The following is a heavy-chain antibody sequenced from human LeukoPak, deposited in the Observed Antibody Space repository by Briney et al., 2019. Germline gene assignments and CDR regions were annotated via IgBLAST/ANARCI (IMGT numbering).Heavy chain of an antibody. J-gene: IGHJ4*02. D-gene: IGHD1-26*01. CDR1: GYTFTGYY. CDR2: INPNHGDT. CDR3: ARVDAGNYYGHDY. V-gene: IGHV1-2*02. Sequence: ASVKVSCKASGYTFTGYYMHWVRQAPGQGLEWMGWINPNHGDTNYAQKFQDRVTMTTDTSTSTAYMELRSLRSDDTAMYYCARVDAGNYYGHDYWGQGTLVTVTS.